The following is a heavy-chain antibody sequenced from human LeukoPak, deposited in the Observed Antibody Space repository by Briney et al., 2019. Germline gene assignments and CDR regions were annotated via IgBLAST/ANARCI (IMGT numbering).Heavy chain of an antibody. CDR1: GGSISSSNYY. D-gene: IGHD2-15*01. J-gene: IGHJ5*02. V-gene: IGHV4-39*01. Sequence: PSETLSLTCTVSGGSISSSNYYWGWIRQPPGKGLEWIGSIYYSGSTYYNPSLKSRVTISVDTSKNQFSLKLSSVTAADTAVYYCARLDGYCSGGSCYSVSFVDPWRQGTLVTVSS. CDR3: ARLDGYCSGGSCYSVSFVDP. CDR2: IYYSGST.